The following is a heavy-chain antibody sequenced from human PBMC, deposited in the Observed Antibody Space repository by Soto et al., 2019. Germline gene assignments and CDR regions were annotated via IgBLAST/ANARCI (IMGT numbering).Heavy chain of an antibody. J-gene: IGHJ6*02. CDR3: LKGMDV. CDR2: TNKDGSQK. V-gene: IGHV3-7*01. Sequence: EVQLVESGGGLVQPGGSLRVSCAASGFTFSDEWMNWVRQAPGKGVEWVANTNKDGSQKYYVDSVKGRFTISRDNAKNSLYMEVNSLSAEATAVYYCLKGMDVWGQRTTVTVSS. CDR1: GFTFSDEW.